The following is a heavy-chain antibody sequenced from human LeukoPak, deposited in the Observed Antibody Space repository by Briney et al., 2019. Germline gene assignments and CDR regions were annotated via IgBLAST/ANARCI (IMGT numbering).Heavy chain of an antibody. Sequence: GGSLRLSCAASGFTFDDYGMSWVRQAPGKGLEWVSGINWNGGRTGYADSVKGRFTISRDNAKNSLYLQMNSLRAEDTAVYFCARGIRSDWHILGNDYFYYYMDVWGKGTTVTVSS. CDR3: ARGIRSDWHILGNDYFYYYMDV. D-gene: IGHD7-27*01. CDR1: GFTFDDYG. CDR2: INWNGGRT. J-gene: IGHJ6*03. V-gene: IGHV3-20*04.